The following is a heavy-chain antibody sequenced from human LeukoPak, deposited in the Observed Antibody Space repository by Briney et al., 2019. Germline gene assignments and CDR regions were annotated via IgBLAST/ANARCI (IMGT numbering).Heavy chain of an antibody. V-gene: IGHV4-34*01. D-gene: IGHD2-15*01. Sequence: SETLSLTCGVYGESLNSYYWSWVRQPPREGLEWIGENYESGTTKYNPSLKSRVAISMVPSKQQFSLRLSSVTAADTAVYYCARGAWATRLASWGLGTPVIVSS. CDR1: GESLNSYY. CDR2: NYESGTT. J-gene: IGHJ4*02. CDR3: ARGAWATRLAS.